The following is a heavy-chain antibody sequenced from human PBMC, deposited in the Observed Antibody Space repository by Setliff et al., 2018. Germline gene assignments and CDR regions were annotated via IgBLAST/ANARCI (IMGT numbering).Heavy chain of an antibody. Sequence: LSLTCTVSGGSISSSSYYWGWIRQPAGKGLEWIGRVYNSGTTYNAFFASRVTMSIDTSKNQFSLNLNSVTAADTALYYCAKESLAINTRWFDPWGQGILVTVSS. CDR3: AKESLAINTRWFDP. V-gene: IGHV4-61*02. CDR1: GGSISSSSYY. J-gene: IGHJ5*02. CDR2: VYNSGTT. D-gene: IGHD3-3*02.